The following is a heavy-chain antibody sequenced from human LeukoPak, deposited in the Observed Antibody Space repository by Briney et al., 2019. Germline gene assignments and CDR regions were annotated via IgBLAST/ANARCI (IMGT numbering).Heavy chain of an antibody. V-gene: IGHV3-23*01. CDR2: MSGSGDST. D-gene: IGHD3-9*01. CDR1: GIPLRGYA. Sequence: PGGSLRLSCAGAGIPLRGYAMSWVRQAPGKGLEWVSAMSGSGDSTLYADSVRGRFTISRDDSKNTLYLQMNNLRVEDTAVYYCARDRPSRHYDILTGYPKATYYFDYWGQGTLVTVSS. J-gene: IGHJ4*02. CDR3: ARDRPSRHYDILTGYPKATYYFDY.